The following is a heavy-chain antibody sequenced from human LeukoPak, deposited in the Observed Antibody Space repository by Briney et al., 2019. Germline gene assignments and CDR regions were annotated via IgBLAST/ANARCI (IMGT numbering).Heavy chain of an antibody. CDR3: ARDLIAVRPGWFDP. D-gene: IGHD6-6*01. V-gene: IGHV1-18*01. CDR2: ISAYNGNT. Sequence: ASVKVSCKASGYTFTTYGISWVRQAPGQGLEWMGWISAYNGNTNYAQQFQGRVPMTTDTSMSTAYMELRSLRSDDTAVYYCARDLIAVRPGWFDPWGQGSLVTVSS. J-gene: IGHJ5*02. CDR1: GYTFTTYG.